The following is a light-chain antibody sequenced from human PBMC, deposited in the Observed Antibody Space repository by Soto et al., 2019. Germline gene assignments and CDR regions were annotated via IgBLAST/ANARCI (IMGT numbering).Light chain of an antibody. J-gene: IGLJ2*01. CDR2: SNN. V-gene: IGLV1-44*01. CDR1: SSNIGSNT. Sequence: QSVLTQPPSASGTPGQRVTISCSGSSSNIGSNTVNWYQQLPGTAPKLLIYSNNQRPSGVPDRFSGSKSGNTASLTISGLRAEDEADYYCSSYTNTVLFGGGTKLTVL. CDR3: SSYTNTVL.